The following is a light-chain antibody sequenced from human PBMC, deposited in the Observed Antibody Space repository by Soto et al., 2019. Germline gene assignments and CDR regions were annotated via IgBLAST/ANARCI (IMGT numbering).Light chain of an antibody. CDR2: LGS. Sequence: DIVMTQSPLSLPVTSGEPASISCRSSQNPLYSNRYNYLDWYLQKPGQSPQLLIYLGSSRASGVPDRFSGSGSGTDFTLKISRVEAEDVGMYYCMQAVQGPPTFGQGTKVDI. CDR1: QNPLYSNRYNY. J-gene: IGKJ1*01. V-gene: IGKV2-28*01. CDR3: MQAVQGPPT.